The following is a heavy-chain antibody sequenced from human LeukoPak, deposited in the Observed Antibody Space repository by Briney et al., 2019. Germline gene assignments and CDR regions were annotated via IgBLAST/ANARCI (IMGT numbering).Heavy chain of an antibody. Sequence: GGSLRLPCAASGITLSNYAMSWVRQAPGKGLEWVSTISRSGGATYYADSVKGRSTISTDNSKNTLFLQMDSLRAEDTALYYCAKIHDYGPFTDYWGQGTLVTVSS. D-gene: IGHD4-17*01. CDR1: GITLSNYA. J-gene: IGHJ4*02. V-gene: IGHV3-23*01. CDR3: AKIHDYGPFTDY. CDR2: ISRSGGAT.